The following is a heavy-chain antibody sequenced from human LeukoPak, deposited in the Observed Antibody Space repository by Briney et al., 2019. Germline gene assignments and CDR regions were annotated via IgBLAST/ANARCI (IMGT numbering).Heavy chain of an antibody. J-gene: IGHJ5*02. Sequence: ASVKVSCKASGYTFTGYYMHWVRQAPGQGLEWMGWINPNSGGTNYAQKFQGRVTMTRDMSISTAYMELSRLRSDDTAVYYCARDLSYSSSVWFDPWGQGTLVTVSS. CDR2: INPNSGGT. V-gene: IGHV1-2*02. D-gene: IGHD6-13*01. CDR1: GYTFTGYY. CDR3: ARDLSYSSSVWFDP.